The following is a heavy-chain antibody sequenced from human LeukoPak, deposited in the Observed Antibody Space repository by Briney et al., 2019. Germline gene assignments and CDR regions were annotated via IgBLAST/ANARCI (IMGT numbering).Heavy chain of an antibody. CDR3: ARVKRGKMATIGY. V-gene: IGHV1-2*02. Sequence: GASVKVSCKASGYTFTGYYMHWVRQAPGQGLEWMGWINPNSGGPNYAQKFQGRVTMTRDTSISTAYMELSRLRSDDTAVYYCARVKRGKMATIGYWGQGTLVTVSS. CDR2: INPNSGGP. J-gene: IGHJ4*02. D-gene: IGHD5-12*01. CDR1: GYTFTGYY.